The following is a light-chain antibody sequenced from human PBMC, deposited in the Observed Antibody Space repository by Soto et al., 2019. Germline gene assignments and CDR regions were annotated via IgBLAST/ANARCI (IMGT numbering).Light chain of an antibody. J-gene: IGKJ1*01. Sequence: DIQMTQSPSTLSASVGDRVTITCRPSQSISSWLAWYQQKPGKAPKLLIYKATSLESGVPSRFSGSGSGTEFTLTISSLQPDDFATYCCQQYNSYPWTFGQGTKVEIK. V-gene: IGKV1-5*03. CDR1: QSISSW. CDR3: QQYNSYPWT. CDR2: KAT.